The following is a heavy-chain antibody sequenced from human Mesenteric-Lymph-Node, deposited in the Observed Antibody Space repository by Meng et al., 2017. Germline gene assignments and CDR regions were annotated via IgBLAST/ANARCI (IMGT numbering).Heavy chain of an antibody. J-gene: IGHJ6*02. CDR2: ISSSSSYI. V-gene: IGHV3-21*01. CDR3: ASYANYYDSSGYYYYYGMDV. CDR1: GFTFSNAW. Sequence: GESLKISCAASGFTFSNAWMSWVRQAPGKGLEWVSSISSSSSYIYYADSVKGRFTISRDNAKNSLYLQMNSLRAEDTAVYYCASYANYYDSSGYYYYYGMDVWGQGTTVTVSS. D-gene: IGHD3-22*01.